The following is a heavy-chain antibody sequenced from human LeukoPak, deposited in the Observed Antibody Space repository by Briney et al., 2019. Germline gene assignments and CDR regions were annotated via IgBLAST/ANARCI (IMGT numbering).Heavy chain of an antibody. J-gene: IGHJ4*02. D-gene: IGHD6-13*01. CDR1: GGSFSGYY. CDR3: ARDFRPVVGAAGTFDY. V-gene: IGHV4-34*01. CDR2: INHSGST. Sequence: SETLSLTCAVYGGSFSGYYWSWIRQPPGKGLEWIGEINHSGSTNYNPSLKSRVTISVDTSKNQFSLKLSSVTAADTAVYYCARDFRPVVGAAGTFDYWGQGTLVTVSS.